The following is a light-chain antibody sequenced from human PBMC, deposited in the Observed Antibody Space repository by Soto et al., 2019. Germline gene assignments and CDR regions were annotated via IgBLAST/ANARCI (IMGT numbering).Light chain of an antibody. CDR1: QSVSNSY. J-gene: IGKJ4*01. V-gene: IGKV3-20*01. Sequence: EIVLTQSPGTLSLSPGERATLSCRAGQSVSNSYLAWYQQTPGQAPRLLIFGASIRATGIPDRFSGSGSGTDFNLTISRLEPEDFAVYYCEQYGSSPLTFGGGTKVEIK. CDR3: EQYGSSPLT. CDR2: GAS.